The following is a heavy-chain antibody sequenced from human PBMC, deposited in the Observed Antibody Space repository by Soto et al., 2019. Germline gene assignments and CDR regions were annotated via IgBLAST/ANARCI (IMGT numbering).Heavy chain of an antibody. CDR1: GSTLTELS. CDR2: FDPEDGET. D-gene: IGHD1-7*01. CDR3: ATFAIVPGTTGFDY. J-gene: IGHJ4*02. Sequence: ASVKVSCKVSGSTLTELSMHWVRQAPGKGLEWMGGFDPEDGETIYAQKFQGRVTMTEDTSTDTAYMELSSLRSEDTAVYYCATFAIVPGTTGFDYWGQGTLVTVSS. V-gene: IGHV1-24*01.